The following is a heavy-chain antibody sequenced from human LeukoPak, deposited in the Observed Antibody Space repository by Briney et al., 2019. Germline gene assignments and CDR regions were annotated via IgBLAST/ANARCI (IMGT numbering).Heavy chain of an antibody. CDR3: ARGGSGWFDAFDI. J-gene: IGHJ3*02. V-gene: IGHV1-2*02. CDR1: GYTFTSYA. Sequence: ASVKVSCKASGYTFTSYAMNWVRQALGQGLEWMGWINPNSGGTNYAQKFQGRVTMTRDTSISTAYMELSRLRSDDTAVYYCARGGSGWFDAFDIWGQGTMVTVSS. CDR2: INPNSGGT. D-gene: IGHD6-19*01.